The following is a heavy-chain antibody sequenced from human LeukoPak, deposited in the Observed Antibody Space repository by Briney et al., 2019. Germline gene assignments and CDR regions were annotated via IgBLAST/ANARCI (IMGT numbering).Heavy chain of an antibody. CDR1: GFAFSNSC. CDR2: ISSSGSTI. D-gene: IGHD4-17*01. CDR3: ARDRIRLRDY. J-gene: IGHJ4*02. V-gene: IGHV3-11*04. Sequence: GGSLRLSCATSGFAFSNSCMSWIRQAPGKGLEWVSYISSSGSTIYYADSVKGRFTISRDNAKNSLYLQMNSLRAEDTAVYYCARDRIRLRDYWGQGTLVTVSS.